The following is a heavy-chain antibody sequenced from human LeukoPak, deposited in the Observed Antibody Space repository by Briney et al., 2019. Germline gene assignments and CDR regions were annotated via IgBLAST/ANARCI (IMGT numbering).Heavy chain of an antibody. J-gene: IGHJ3*02. D-gene: IGHD5/OR15-5a*01. Sequence: SETLSLTCTVSGGSISTYYWSWIRQSPGKGLEWIGSIYYSGSTNYNPSLKSRVSISVDTSKNQFSLELSSVTAADTAVYYCAVNSTKHTFDIWGRGTMVTVSS. CDR1: GGSISTYY. CDR3: AVNSTKHTFDI. CDR2: IYYSGST. V-gene: IGHV4-59*08.